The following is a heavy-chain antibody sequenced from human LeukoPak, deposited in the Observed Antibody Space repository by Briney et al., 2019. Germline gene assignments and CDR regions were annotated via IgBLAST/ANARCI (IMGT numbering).Heavy chain of an antibody. CDR2: IYYSGST. CDR1: GGSISSGDYY. D-gene: IGHD3-3*01. V-gene: IGHV4-30-4*08. J-gene: IGHJ4*02. CDR3: AQGEFLEWLPLGY. Sequence: SETLSLTCTVSGGSISSGDYYWSWIRQPPGKGLEWIGYIYYSGSTYYNPSLKRRVTISVDTSKNQFSLKLSSVTAADTAVYYCAQGEFLEWLPLGYWGQGTLVTVSS.